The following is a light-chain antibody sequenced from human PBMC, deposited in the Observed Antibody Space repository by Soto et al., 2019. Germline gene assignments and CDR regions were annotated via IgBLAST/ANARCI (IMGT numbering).Light chain of an antibody. V-gene: IGKV1-39*01. Sequence: DIQMTQSPYSLSTSVGDRLSITCRASQSISTYLNWYQQKPGKAPKLLIYAASSLQSGVPSRFSGSGSGTDFTLTINSLQPEDFATYYCQQSYSTPFTFGQGTRLEIK. CDR2: AAS. CDR3: QQSYSTPFT. J-gene: IGKJ5*01. CDR1: QSISTY.